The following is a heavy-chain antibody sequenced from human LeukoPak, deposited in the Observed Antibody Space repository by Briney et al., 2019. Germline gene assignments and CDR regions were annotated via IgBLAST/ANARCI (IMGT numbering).Heavy chain of an antibody. V-gene: IGHV3-23*01. D-gene: IGHD3-22*01. Sequence: PGGSLRLSCAASGFTFSSYAMSWVRQAPGKGLEWVSAISGSGGSTYYADSVKGRFTLSRDNSKNTLYLQMNSLRAEDTAVYYCAKHYDSSGYYYDYWGQGTLVTVSS. CDR2: ISGSGGST. J-gene: IGHJ4*02. CDR3: AKHYDSSGYYYDY. CDR1: GFTFSSYA.